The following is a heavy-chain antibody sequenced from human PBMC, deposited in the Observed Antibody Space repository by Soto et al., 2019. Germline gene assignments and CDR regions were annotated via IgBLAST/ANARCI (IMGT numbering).Heavy chain of an antibody. CDR1: GFTFSGSA. CDR2: IRSKANSYAT. V-gene: IGHV3-73*01. D-gene: IGHD4-17*01. J-gene: IGHJ6*02. CDR3: TGTTVTTSYYYGMDV. Sequence: GGSLRLSCAASGFTFSGSAMHWVRQASGKGLEWVGRIRSKANSYATAYAASVKGRFTISRDDSKNTAYLQMNSLKTEDTAVYYCTGTTVTTSYYYGMDVWGQGTTVTVSS.